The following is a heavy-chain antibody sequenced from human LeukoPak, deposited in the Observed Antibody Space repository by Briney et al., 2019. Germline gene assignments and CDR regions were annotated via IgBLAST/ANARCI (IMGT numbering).Heavy chain of an antibody. CDR3: PKDQSRVGASDPFDY. CDR2: ISGSGATT. V-gene: IGHV3-23*01. J-gene: IGHJ4*02. CDR1: GFTFSSCA. Sequence: PGGSLRLSCAASGFTFSSCAMTWVRQAPGKGLEWDSSISGSGATTYYADSVKGRFTISRDNSNNTVYLQMNSLRAEDTAVYYCPKDQSRVGASDPFDYWGQGMQVGVSS. D-gene: IGHD1-26*01.